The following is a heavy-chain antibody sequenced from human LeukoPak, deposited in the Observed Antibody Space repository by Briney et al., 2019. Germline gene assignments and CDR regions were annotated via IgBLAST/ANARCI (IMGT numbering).Heavy chain of an antibody. D-gene: IGHD5-24*01. Sequence: AETLSLTCTASGGSISSSSYYWGWIRQPPGKGLEWIGSIYYSGSTYYNPSLKSRVTISVDTSKNQFSLHLNSVTPEDTAVYYCVLGRWLHSDRYYFDYWGQGTLVTVSS. J-gene: IGHJ4*02. CDR2: IYYSGST. CDR3: VLGRWLHSDRYYFDY. V-gene: IGHV4-39*01. CDR1: GGSISSSSYY.